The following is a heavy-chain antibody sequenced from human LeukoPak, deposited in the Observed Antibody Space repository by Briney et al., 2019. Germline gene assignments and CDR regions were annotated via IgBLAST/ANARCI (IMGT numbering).Heavy chain of an antibody. V-gene: IGHV1-8*01. CDR3: ARPPSDCSSTSCYSWNYFDY. Sequence: ASVKVSCKAYGYPFTSTDINWVRQAPGQGLEWMGWMNPNNGNTGYAQQFQGRVTMTRDTSISTAYLELSSLRSEDTAVYYCARPPSDCSSTSCYSWNYFDYWGQGTLVTVSS. CDR1: GYPFTSTD. CDR2: MNPNNGNT. J-gene: IGHJ4*02. D-gene: IGHD2-2*01.